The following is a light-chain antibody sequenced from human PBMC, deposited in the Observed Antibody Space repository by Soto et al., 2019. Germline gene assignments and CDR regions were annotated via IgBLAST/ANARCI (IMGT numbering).Light chain of an antibody. J-gene: IGLJ2*01. V-gene: IGLV3-1*01. CDR2: QDN. CDR3: QAWDSSTVL. Sequence: SSELTQPPSVSVSPGRTASITCSGDNLGKKYVSWYQQKQGQAPVVAIYQDNKRPSGIPERISGSNSGNTATLTIGGTQAVDEADYYCQAWDSSTVLFGGGTKLTVL. CDR1: NLGKKY.